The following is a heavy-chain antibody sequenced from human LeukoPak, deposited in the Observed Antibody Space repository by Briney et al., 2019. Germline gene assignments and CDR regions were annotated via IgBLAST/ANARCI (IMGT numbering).Heavy chain of an antibody. Sequence: GSSVKVSCKASGGTFSSYAISWVRQAPGQGLEWMGGIIPISDTANYAQKFQGRVTITADKSTSTAYMELSSLRSEDTAAYYCARGPILRFLEWSQRYYYYMDVWGKGTTVTVFS. CDR3: ARGPILRFLEWSQRYYYYMDV. CDR2: IIPISDTA. CDR1: GGTFSSYA. D-gene: IGHD3-3*01. J-gene: IGHJ6*03. V-gene: IGHV1-69*06.